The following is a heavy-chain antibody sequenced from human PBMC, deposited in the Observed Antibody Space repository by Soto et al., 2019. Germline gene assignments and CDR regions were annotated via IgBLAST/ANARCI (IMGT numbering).Heavy chain of an antibody. D-gene: IGHD1-26*01. V-gene: IGHV3-7*04. CDR1: ESTVSRDW. Sequence: GALRLSCAIFESTVSRDWMNWVRQAPGKGLEWVAHINQDGSEKYYVDSVKGRFTISRDNAKKSLYLQMNSLRPADTAMYYCSGGVGDAFWGQGTLVTVSS. CDR3: SGGVGDAF. J-gene: IGHJ4*02. CDR2: INQDGSEK.